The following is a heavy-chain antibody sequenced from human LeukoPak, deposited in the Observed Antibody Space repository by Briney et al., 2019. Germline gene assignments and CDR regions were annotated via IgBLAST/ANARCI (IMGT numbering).Heavy chain of an antibody. CDR3: ARDFGASTSDYYDTSAYYHRYFDY. D-gene: IGHD3-22*01. CDR1: GYTFIDYY. CDR2: INPNSGVT. J-gene: IGHJ4*02. V-gene: IGHV1-2*02. Sequence: ASVKVSCKASGYTFIDYYMHWVRQAPGPALEWMGWINPNSGVTNYGQKFQGRVTMTRDTSNNIVYMELRRLKSDDTAIYYCARDFGASTSDYYDTSAYYHRYFDYWGQGTLATVSS.